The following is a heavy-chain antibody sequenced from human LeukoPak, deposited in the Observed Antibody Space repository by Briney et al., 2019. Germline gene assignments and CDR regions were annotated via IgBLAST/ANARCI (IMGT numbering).Heavy chain of an antibody. V-gene: IGHV1-24*01. CDR3: ATSRHAYSNYGYYYYGMDV. Sequence: ASVTVSCKVSGYTLTELSMHWVRQAPGKGLEWMGGFDPEDGETIYAQKFQGRVTMTEDTSTDTAYMELSSLRSEDTAVYYCATSRHAYSNYGYYYYGMDVWGQGTTVTVSS. CDR2: FDPEDGET. D-gene: IGHD4-11*01. J-gene: IGHJ6*02. CDR1: GYTLTELS.